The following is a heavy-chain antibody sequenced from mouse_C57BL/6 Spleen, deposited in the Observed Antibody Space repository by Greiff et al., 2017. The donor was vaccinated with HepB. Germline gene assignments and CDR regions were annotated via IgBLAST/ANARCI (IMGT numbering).Heavy chain of an antibody. CDR1: GYTFTSYW. CDR3: ARSGSSWDYAMDY. Sequence: QVQLQHPGAELVRPGSSVKLSCKASGYTFTSYWMHWVKQRPIQGLEWIGNIDPSDSETHYNQKFKDKATLTVDKSSSTAYMQLSSLTSEDSAVYYCARSGSSWDYAMDYWGQGTSVTVSS. D-gene: IGHD1-1*01. J-gene: IGHJ4*01. CDR2: IDPSDSET. V-gene: IGHV1-52*01.